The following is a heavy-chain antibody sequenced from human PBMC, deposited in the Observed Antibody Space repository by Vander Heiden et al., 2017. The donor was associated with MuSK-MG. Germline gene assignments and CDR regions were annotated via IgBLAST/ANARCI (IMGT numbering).Heavy chain of an antibody. J-gene: IGHJ4*02. D-gene: IGHD2-8*01. Sequence: QVQLVESGGGVVQPGRSLRLSCSASGFTFSSYGMHWVRQAPGKGLEWVAVISYDGSNKYYADSVKGRFTISRDNSKNTLYLQMNSLRAEDTAVYYCAKVAVLMVYAIDYFDYWGQGTLVTVSS. CDR3: AKVAVLMVYAIDYFDY. CDR2: ISYDGSNK. CDR1: GFTFSSYG. V-gene: IGHV3-30*18.